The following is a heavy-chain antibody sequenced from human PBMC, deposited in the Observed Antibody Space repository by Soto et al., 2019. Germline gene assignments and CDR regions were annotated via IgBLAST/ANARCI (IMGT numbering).Heavy chain of an antibody. Sequence: GGSLRLSCEATGFTFSSHEMNWIRQTPGKGLEWIAKISGSGSTINYADSVKGRFTISRDNVQRTLHLQMDSLRVEDTGVYYCARGGVYWGRGTLVTVYS. CDR1: GFTFSSHE. D-gene: IGHD2-8*01. CDR3: ARGGVY. J-gene: IGHJ1*01. CDR2: ISGSGSTI. V-gene: IGHV3-48*03.